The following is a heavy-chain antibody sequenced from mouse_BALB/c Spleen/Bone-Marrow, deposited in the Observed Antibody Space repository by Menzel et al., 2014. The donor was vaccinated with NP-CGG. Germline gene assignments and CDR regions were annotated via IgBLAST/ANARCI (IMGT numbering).Heavy chain of an antibody. CDR3: ARDSSGYFDY. CDR1: GFTFSYYA. CDR2: ISSGGSYT. V-gene: IGHV5-9-4*01. D-gene: IGHD3-1*01. Sequence: EVQRVESGGGLVKPGGSLKLSCAASGFTFSYYAMSWVRQSPEKSLVWVAEISSGGSYTYYPDTVTGRFTISRDNAKNTLYLEMSSLRSEDTAMYYCARDSSGYFDYWGQGTTLTVSS. J-gene: IGHJ2*01.